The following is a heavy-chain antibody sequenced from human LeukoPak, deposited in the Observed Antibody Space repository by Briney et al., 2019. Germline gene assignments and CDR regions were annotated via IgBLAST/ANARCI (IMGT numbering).Heavy chain of an antibody. Sequence: PSQTLSLTCTVSGGSISSGYYWSWIRQPAGKGPEWIGRIYISGSTNYNPSLKSRVTISIDTSKNQFSLKLSSVTAADTAVYYCARGVGARLGYFDLWGRGTLVTVSS. CDR3: ARGVGARLGYFDL. CDR1: GGSISSGYY. J-gene: IGHJ2*01. D-gene: IGHD1-26*01. V-gene: IGHV4-61*02. CDR2: IYISGST.